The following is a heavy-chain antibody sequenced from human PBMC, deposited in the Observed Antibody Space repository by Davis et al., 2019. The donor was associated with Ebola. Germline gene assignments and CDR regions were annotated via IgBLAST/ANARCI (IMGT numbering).Heavy chain of an antibody. CDR2: ISSSGSTI. D-gene: IGHD3-22*01. V-gene: IGHV3-11*01. J-gene: IGHJ4*02. CDR3: AKVHYDSSNDDYFDY. Sequence: GRSLRLSCAASGFTFSDYYMSWIRQAPGKGLEWVSYISSSGSTIYYADSVKGRFTISRDNSKNTLYLQMNSLRAEDTAVYYCAKVHYDSSNDDYFDYWGQGTLVTVSS. CDR1: GFTFSDYY.